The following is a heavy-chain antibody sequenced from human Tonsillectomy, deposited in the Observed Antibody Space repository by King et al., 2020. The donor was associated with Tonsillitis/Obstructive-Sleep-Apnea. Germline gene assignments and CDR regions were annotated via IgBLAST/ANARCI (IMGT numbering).Heavy chain of an antibody. D-gene: IGHD2-2*02. CDR1: GYSFTSYW. J-gene: IGHJ6*02. Sequence: VQLVESGAEVKKPGESLRISCKGSGYSFTSYWINWVRQMPGRGLEWMGTIDPTDSYTNYSPSFQGHVTISADKSISTAYLQWSSLKASDTAMYYCARPVEYCSSTKCYSNYYVMDVWGQGTTVTVSS. V-gene: IGHV5-10-1*03. CDR2: IDPTDSYT. CDR3: ARPVEYCSSTKCYSNYYVMDV.